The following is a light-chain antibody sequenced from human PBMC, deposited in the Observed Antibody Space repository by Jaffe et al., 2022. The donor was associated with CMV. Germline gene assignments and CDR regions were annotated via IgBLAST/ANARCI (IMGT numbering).Light chain of an antibody. CDR3: QQRYNWPRIT. J-gene: IGKJ5*01. CDR1: QSIGTY. Sequence: EIVLTQSPATLSLSPGERASLFCRASQSIGTYLAWYQQKPGQAPRLLIYDASNRATGVPARFSGSGSGTDFTLSISSLEPEDFAVYYCQQRYNWPRITFGQGTRLEIK. V-gene: IGKV3-11*01. CDR2: DAS.